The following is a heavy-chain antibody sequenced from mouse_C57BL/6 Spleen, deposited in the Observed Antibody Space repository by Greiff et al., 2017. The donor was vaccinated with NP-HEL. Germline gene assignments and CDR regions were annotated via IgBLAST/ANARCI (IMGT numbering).Heavy chain of an antibody. CDR1: GFTFSDYG. D-gene: IGHD2-10*01. CDR3: ARPYYEDLAAMDY. V-gene: IGHV5-17*01. Sequence: EVQLVESGGGLVKPGGSLKLSCAASGFTFSDYGMHWVRQAPEKGLEWVAYISSGSSTIYYADTVKGRFPISRDNAKNTLFLQMTSLRSEDTAMYYCARPYYEDLAAMDYWGQGTSVTVSS. CDR2: ISSGSSTI. J-gene: IGHJ4*01.